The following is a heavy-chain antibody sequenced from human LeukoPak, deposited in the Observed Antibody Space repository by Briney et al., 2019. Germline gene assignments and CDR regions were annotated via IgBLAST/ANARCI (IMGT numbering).Heavy chain of an antibody. Sequence: PGGSVRLFCAASRFTFTNYAMSWVRQAPGKGLEWVSGISGSGGSAYYADSVKGRFTISRDNSKNTLYLQMNSLRAEDTAVYYCAKDVDWYTVWFHPWGRAAMAAVCS. J-gene: IGHJ5*02. D-gene: IGHD3-9*01. V-gene: IGHV3-23*01. CDR2: ISGSGGSA. CDR3: AKDVDWYTVWFHP. CDR1: RFTFTNYA.